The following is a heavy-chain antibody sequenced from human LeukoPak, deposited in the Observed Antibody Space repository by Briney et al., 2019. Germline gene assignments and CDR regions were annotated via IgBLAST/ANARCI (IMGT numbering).Heavy chain of an antibody. CDR3: ARQGGSYGDALF. J-gene: IGHJ4*02. CDR1: GGSISSSSYY. D-gene: IGHD4-17*01. V-gene: IGHV4-39*01. Sequence: PSETLSLTCTVSGGSISSSSYYWGWIRQPPGKGLEWIGSIYYSGSTYYNPSLKSRVTISVDTSKNQFSLKLSSVTAADTAVYYCARQGGSYGDALFWGQGTLVTVSS. CDR2: IYYSGST.